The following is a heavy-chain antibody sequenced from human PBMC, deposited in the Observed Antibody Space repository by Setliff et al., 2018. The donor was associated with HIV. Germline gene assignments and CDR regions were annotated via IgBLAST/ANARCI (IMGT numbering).Heavy chain of an antibody. CDR1: GSIFSDFG. CDR2: ISYDGRNR. Sequence: GGSLRLSCAASGSIFSDFGMHWVRQAPGTGLEWVALISYDGRNRYYTGSVKGRFTIPRDNVKNTLYLQMNSLGADDTAVYHCARGHYSRSSGWGQGTLVTVSS. D-gene: IGHD6-6*01. V-gene: IGHV3-30*03. CDR3: ARGHYSRSSG. J-gene: IGHJ4*02.